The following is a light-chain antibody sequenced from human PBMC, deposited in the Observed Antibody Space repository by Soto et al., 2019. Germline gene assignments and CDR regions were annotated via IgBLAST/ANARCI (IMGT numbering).Light chain of an antibody. CDR2: EVT. CDR3: CSYTSRSTLV. Sequence: QSVLTQPASVSWSPGQSITISCTGTNSDVGGFNYVSWYQQHPDKAPKLIIFEVTDRPSGVSNRFSGSKSGNTASLTISGLQSEDEAEYYCCSYTSRSTLVFGGGTKVTVL. V-gene: IGLV2-14*01. CDR1: NSDVGGFNY. J-gene: IGLJ2*01.